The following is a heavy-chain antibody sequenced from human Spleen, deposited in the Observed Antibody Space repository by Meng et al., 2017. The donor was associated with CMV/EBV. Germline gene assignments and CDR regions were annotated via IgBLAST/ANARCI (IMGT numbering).Heavy chain of an antibody. CDR1: GGSISSGDYY. CDR2: IYYSGST. J-gene: IGHJ4*02. CDR3: ARAGVVVVAATQGFDY. Sequence: QVQLQESGPGLVKPSQTLSLTCTVSGGSISSGDYYWSWIRQPPGKGLEWIGYIYYSGSTYYNPSLKSRVTISVDTSKNQFSLKLSSVTAADTAVYYCARAGVVVVAATQGFDYWGQETLVTVSS. V-gene: IGHV4-30-4*08. D-gene: IGHD2-15*01.